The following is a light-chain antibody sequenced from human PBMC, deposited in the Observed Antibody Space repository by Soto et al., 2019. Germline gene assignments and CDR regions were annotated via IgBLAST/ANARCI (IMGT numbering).Light chain of an antibody. CDR3: SSYAGSNNFPYL. J-gene: IGLJ1*01. CDR1: SSDVGGYNY. CDR2: EVS. Sequence: QSALTQPPPASGSPGQSVTISCTGTSSDVGGYNYVSWYQQHPGKAPKLMIYEVSKRPSGVPDRFSGSRSGNTAYLTVSGLQAEDEADYYCSSYAGSNNFPYLFGTGTKVTVL. V-gene: IGLV2-8*01.